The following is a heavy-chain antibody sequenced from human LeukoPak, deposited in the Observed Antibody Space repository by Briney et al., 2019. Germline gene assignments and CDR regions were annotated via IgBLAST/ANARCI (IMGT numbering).Heavy chain of an antibody. Sequence: SVNVSCKSSVCTFTRYGITELRQAAAQERDGMGWISAYNGNTNYAQKLQGSVTMTTDTSTSTAYLDLRSLRSDDTAVYYCARAEQYQLILHGGQRTLVTVSS. D-gene: IGHD2-2*01. V-gene: IGHV1-18*01. J-gene: IGHJ4*02. CDR3: ARAEQYQLILH. CDR2: ISAYNGNT. CDR1: VCTFTRYG.